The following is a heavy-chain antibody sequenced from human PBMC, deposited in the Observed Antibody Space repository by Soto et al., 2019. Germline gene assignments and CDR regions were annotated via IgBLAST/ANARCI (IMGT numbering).Heavy chain of an antibody. CDR1: GGTFSSYA. D-gene: IGHD4-17*01. CDR3: ASTSTTVNYYYYGMDV. J-gene: IGHJ6*02. V-gene: IGHV1-69*13. CDR2: IIPIFGTA. Sequence: VASVKVSCKASGGTFSSYAISWVRQAPGQGLEWMGGIIPIFGTANYAQKFQGRVTITADESTSTAYMELSSLRSEDTAVYYCASTSTTVNYYYYGMDVWGQGTTVTVSS.